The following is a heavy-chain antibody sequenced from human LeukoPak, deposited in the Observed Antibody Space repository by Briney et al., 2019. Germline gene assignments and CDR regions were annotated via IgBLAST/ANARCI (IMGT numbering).Heavy chain of an antibody. CDR3: ASQATTSPFDY. J-gene: IGHJ4*02. Sequence: GGSPRLSCAASGFTFSSYSMNWARQAPGKGLEWVSYISSSSSTIYYADSVKGRFTISRDNAKNSLYLQMNSLRAEDTAVYYCASQATTSPFDYWGQGTLVTVSS. D-gene: IGHD1-1*01. CDR1: GFTFSSYS. V-gene: IGHV3-48*01. CDR2: ISSSSSTI.